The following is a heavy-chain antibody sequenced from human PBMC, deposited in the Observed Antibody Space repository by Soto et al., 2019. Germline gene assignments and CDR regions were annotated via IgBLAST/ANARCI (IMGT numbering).Heavy chain of an antibody. CDR1: GFTFSSYA. J-gene: IGHJ6*02. CDR3: AKVGDYGDYEYYYYGMDV. D-gene: IGHD4-17*01. CDR2: ISGSGGST. V-gene: IGHV3-23*01. Sequence: GSLRLSCAASGFTFSSYAMSWVRQAPGKGLEWVSAISGSGGSTYYADSVKGRFTISRDNSKNTLYLQMNSLRAEDTAVYYCAKVGDYGDYEYYYYGMDVWGQGTTVTVSS.